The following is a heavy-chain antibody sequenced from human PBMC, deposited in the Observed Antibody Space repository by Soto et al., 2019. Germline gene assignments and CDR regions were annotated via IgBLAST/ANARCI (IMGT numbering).Heavy chain of an antibody. J-gene: IGHJ5*02. CDR3: ARDNLWFGELRFDP. CDR1: GFTFSSYS. V-gene: IGHV3-21*01. D-gene: IGHD3-10*01. CDR2: ISSSSSYI. Sequence: EVQLVESGGGLVKPGGSLRLSCAASGFTFSSYSMNWVRQAPGKGLEWVSSISSSSSYIYYADSVKGRFTISRDNAKNSLYLQMNSLGAEDTAVYYCARDNLWFGELRFDPWGQGTLVTVSS.